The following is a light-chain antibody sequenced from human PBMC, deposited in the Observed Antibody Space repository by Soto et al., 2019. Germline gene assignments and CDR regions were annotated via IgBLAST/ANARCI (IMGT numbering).Light chain of an antibody. CDR2: DAS. CDR1: QSVRSS. J-gene: IGKJ4*01. V-gene: IGKV3-11*01. Sequence: EIVLTQSPATLSLSPGERATLSCRASQSVRSSLVWYQQKPGQAPRLLMYDASTRATGIPARFIGSGSGTDFTLTISGLDPEDFAVYYCQQRSNWPLTFGGGTKVDIK. CDR3: QQRSNWPLT.